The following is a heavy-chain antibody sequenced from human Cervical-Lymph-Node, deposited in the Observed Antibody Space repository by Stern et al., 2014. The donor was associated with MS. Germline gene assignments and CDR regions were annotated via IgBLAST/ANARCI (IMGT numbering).Heavy chain of an antibody. Sequence: VPLVESGPEVKRPGESLKISCHASGYTFTSYWIGWVRQMPRTGLEWIAIIFPGGSDIRYSPSFQGQVTISADKSSRTASLQWNNLKASDTAIYYCARQRYFDYWGQGTLVTVSS. CDR1: GYTFTSYW. CDR2: IFPGGSDI. CDR3: ARQRYFDY. J-gene: IGHJ4*02. V-gene: IGHV5-51*01.